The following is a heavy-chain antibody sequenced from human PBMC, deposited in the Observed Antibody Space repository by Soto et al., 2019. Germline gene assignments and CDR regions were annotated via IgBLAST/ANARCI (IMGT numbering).Heavy chain of an antibody. V-gene: IGHV3-23*01. CDR2: ISKSGDST. Sequence: PGGSLRLSCAASGVTCTSYAMTWVRQVPGEGLQWVSSISKSGDSTYYADSVKGRFTTSRDNSKNTLYLQMNSLRAEDTAIYYCAKGSFGFDYWGQGTLVTVS. D-gene: IGHD3-10*01. J-gene: IGHJ4*02. CDR1: GVTCTSYA. CDR3: AKGSFGFDY.